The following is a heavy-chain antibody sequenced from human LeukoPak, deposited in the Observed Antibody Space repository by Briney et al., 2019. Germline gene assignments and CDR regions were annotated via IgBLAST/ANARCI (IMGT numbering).Heavy chain of an antibody. D-gene: IGHD3-3*01. CDR3: ARSQTIFGVVEYY. J-gene: IGHJ4*02. CDR2: INPNSGGT. CDR1: GYTFTGYY. Sequence: ASMKVSCKASGYTFTGYYMHWVRQAPGQGLEWMGWINPNSGGTNYAQKFQGRVTMTRDTSISTAYMELSRLRSDDTAVYYCARSQTIFGVVEYYWGQGTLVTVSS. V-gene: IGHV1-2*02.